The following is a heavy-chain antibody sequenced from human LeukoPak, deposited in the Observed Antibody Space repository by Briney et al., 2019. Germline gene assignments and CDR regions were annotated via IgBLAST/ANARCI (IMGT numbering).Heavy chain of an antibody. D-gene: IGHD5-24*01. CDR3: ARGIWSATRVDYYLDN. Sequence: ASVKVSCTASGYTFSGYAIHWVRQAPGQRFEWMGWINAGNGHTKYSQNFQGRVTITRDSSANIVYMDVSSLTSEDTAVYYCARGIWSATRVDYYLDNWGRGTLVTVSS. CDR2: INAGNGHT. J-gene: IGHJ4*02. CDR1: GYTFSGYA. V-gene: IGHV1-3*01.